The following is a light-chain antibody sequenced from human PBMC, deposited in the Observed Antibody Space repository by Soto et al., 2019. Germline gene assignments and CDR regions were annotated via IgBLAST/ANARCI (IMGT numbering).Light chain of an antibody. CDR1: QSVSRN. V-gene: IGKV3-11*01. CDR3: QHRSNWPA. J-gene: IGKJ4*01. Sequence: EIVLTQSPATMSLSPGERATPSCRTSQSVSRNLAWYQQKPGQAPRLLIYDASQRATGIAARFSGSGSGTDFTLTISSLEPEDFALYYCQHRSNWPAFGGGTKVDIK. CDR2: DAS.